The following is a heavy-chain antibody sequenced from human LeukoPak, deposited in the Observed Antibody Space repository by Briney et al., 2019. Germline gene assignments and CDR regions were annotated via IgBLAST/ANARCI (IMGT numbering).Heavy chain of an antibody. V-gene: IGHV4-59*08. D-gene: IGHD3-3*01. CDR2: IYYSGST. CDR3: ARHFWQNYDAFDI. CDR1: GGSISSYY. J-gene: IGHJ3*02. Sequence: SETLSLTCTASGGSISSYYWSWIRQPPGKGLEWIGYIYYSGSTNYNPSLKSRVSISVDTSKNQFSLKLSSVTAADTAVYYCARHFWQNYDAFDIWGQGTMVTVSS.